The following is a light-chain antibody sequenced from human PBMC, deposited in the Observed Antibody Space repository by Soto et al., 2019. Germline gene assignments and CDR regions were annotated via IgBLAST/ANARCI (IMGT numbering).Light chain of an antibody. Sequence: DILLIQSPATLTASVGDRITITCRASENIFKFLAWYQQRSGSAPNLLIYAASDLERGVPSRFSGSGSGTEFTLTIDNLQPNHSATYFCQHYHSQSITFGGGT. CDR2: AAS. J-gene: IGKJ4*01. V-gene: IGKV1-5*01. CDR3: QHYHSQSIT. CDR1: ENIFKF.